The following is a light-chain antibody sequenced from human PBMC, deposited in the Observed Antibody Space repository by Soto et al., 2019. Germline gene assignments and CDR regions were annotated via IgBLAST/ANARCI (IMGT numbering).Light chain of an antibody. CDR2: GAS. Sequence: EIVLTQPPATLSVSPGERATLSCRASQSVSSSYIAWYQQKPGQAPRLLVYGASTRATGIPARFSGSGSGTQLTLTIPSLQSEDFEVYYCQQHNNWPLTFGGGTKVDI. J-gene: IGKJ4*01. CDR1: QSVSSS. CDR3: QQHNNWPLT. V-gene: IGKV3-15*01.